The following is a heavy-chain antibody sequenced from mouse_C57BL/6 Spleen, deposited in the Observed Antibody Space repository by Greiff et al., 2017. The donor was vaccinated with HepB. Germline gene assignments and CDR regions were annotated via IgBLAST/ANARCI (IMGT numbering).Heavy chain of an antibody. CDR2: IYPRSGNT. CDR1: GYTFTSYG. CDR3: AFITTVVGGTWFAY. J-gene: IGHJ3*01. D-gene: IGHD1-1*01. V-gene: IGHV1-81*01. Sequence: QVQLQQSGAELARPGASVKLSCKASGYTFTSYGISWVKQRTGQGLEWIGEIYPRSGNTYYNEKFKGKATLTADKSSSTAYMELRSLTSEDSAVYFCAFITTVVGGTWFAYWGQGTLVTVSA.